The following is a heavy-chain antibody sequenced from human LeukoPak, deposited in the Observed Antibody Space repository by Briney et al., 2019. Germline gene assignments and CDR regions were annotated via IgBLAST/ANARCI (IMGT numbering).Heavy chain of an antibody. CDR2: IKKDGIEK. J-gene: IGHJ4*02. V-gene: IGHV3-7*01. D-gene: IGHD4-23*01. Sequence: PGGSLRLSCVVSGFTLSSDWMSWVRQAPGKGLEWVANIKKDGIEKYYVESVKGRFTISRDNAKNSLSLQMNSLRAEDTAVYYCARVAAGYSVNYFDYWGQGTLVTVSS. CDR3: ARVAAGYSVNYFDY. CDR1: GFTLSSDW.